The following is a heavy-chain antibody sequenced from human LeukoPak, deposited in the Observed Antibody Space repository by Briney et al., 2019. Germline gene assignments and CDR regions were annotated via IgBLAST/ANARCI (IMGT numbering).Heavy chain of an antibody. J-gene: IGHJ4*02. CDR3: TRSVGAND. CDR1: GFTFSSYG. D-gene: IGHD1-26*01. V-gene: IGHV3-72*01. Sequence: GGSLRLSCAASGFTFSSYGMHWVRQAPGKGLEWVGRIRNKANSYTTEYAASVQGRFTVSRDDSKNSLHLQMNSMKTEDTAVYYCTRSVGANDWGQGTLVTVSS. CDR2: IRNKANSYTT.